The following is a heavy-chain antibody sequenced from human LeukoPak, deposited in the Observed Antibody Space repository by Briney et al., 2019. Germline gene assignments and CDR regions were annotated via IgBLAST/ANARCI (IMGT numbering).Heavy chain of an antibody. CDR2: ISFSSTYI. Sequence: GGSLRLSCAASGFIFSRYTMNWVRLAPGRGLEWLSSISFSSTYIYYADSVKGRFTISRDNARNSLYLQMNSLRAEDTAVYYCARHELGATSHDYWGQGTLVTVSS. CDR1: GFIFSRYT. V-gene: IGHV3-21*01. J-gene: IGHJ4*02. D-gene: IGHD1-26*01. CDR3: ARHELGATSHDY.